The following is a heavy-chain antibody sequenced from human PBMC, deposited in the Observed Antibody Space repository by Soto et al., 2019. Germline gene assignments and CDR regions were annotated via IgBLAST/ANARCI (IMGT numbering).Heavy chain of an antibody. CDR2: IIPIFGTA. J-gene: IGHJ5*02. Sequence: SYARSSVRHDTEQGLEWMEGIIPIFGTANYAQKFQGRVTITADESTSTAYMELSSLRSEDTAVYYCAREGADSNYSYNWFDPWGQGTLVTVSS. D-gene: IGHD4-4*01. V-gene: IGHV1-69*01. CDR3: AREGADSNYSYNWFDP. CDR1: SYA.